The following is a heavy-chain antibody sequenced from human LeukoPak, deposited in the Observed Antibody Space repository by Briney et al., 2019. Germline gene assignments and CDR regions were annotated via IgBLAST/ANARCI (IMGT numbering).Heavy chain of an antibody. Sequence: GGSLRLSCAASEFTFSSYWMSWVRQAPGKGLEWVANIKQDGSEKYYVDSAKGRFTISRDNAKNSLYLQMNSPRAEDTAVYYCARDLGPGQYYYYYIDVWGKGTTVTVSS. CDR1: EFTFSSYW. CDR2: IKQDGSEK. CDR3: ARDLGPGQYYYYYIDV. J-gene: IGHJ6*03. V-gene: IGHV3-7*01.